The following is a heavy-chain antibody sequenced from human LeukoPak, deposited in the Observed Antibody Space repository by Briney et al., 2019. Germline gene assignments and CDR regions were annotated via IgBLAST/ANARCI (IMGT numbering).Heavy chain of an antibody. D-gene: IGHD3-10*01. CDR3: ARDELGEFLDY. V-gene: IGHV1-46*01. J-gene: IGHJ4*02. CDR2: INPSGGST. Sequence: ASVKVSCKASGYTFTGYYMHWVRQAPGQGLEWMGWINPSGGSTSYAQKFQGRVTITRDTSTSTVYMELSSLRSEDTAVYYCARDELGEFLDYWGQGTLVTVSS. CDR1: GYTFTGYY.